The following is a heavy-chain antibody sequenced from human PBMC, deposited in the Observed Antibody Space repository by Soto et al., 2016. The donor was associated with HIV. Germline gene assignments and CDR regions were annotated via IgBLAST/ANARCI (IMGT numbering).Heavy chain of an antibody. D-gene: IGHD3-10*01. V-gene: IGHV4-31*03. CDR1: GASIGSGGYY. CDR3: AREPSPTGHSRGVDY. CDR2: VSYTGTT. Sequence: QVHLQESGPGVVKPSQSLSVTCNVSGASIGSGGYYWSWIRQFPGKALEWIGYVSYTGTTFYNPSLKNRISISVDTSKNQFTLLLRSVTAADTATYYCAREPSPTGHSRGVDYWGQGLLVT. J-gene: IGHJ4*02.